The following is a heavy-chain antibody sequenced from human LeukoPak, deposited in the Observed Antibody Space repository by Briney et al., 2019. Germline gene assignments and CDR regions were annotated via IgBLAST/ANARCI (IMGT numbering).Heavy chain of an antibody. CDR3: AKVAAAQAYYYYMDV. CDR1: GFTFSSYA. Sequence: GGSLRLSCAASGFTFSSYAMSWVRQAPGKGLEWVAFMRYDGSNKYYSDSVKGRFTISRDNFKNTLYLQMKSLRAEDTAVYYCAKVAAAQAYYYYMDVWGKGTTVSVSS. J-gene: IGHJ6*03. CDR2: MRYDGSNK. V-gene: IGHV3-30*02. D-gene: IGHD2-15*01.